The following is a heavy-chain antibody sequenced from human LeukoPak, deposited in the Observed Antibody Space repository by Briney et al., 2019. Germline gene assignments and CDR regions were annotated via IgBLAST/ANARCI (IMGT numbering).Heavy chain of an antibody. CDR2: IYSGGST. J-gene: IGHJ4*02. CDR1: GFTVSSKY. D-gene: IGHD3-22*01. Sequence: GGSLRLSCAASGFTVSSKYMSWVRQAPGKGLEWVSVIYSGGSTYYADSVKGRFSISRDNSRNTVYMQMSSLRTEDTAVYYCARDPRGPTTYDSSARDSLDYWGQGTLVTVSS. CDR3: ARDPRGPTTYDSSARDSLDY. V-gene: IGHV3-66*01.